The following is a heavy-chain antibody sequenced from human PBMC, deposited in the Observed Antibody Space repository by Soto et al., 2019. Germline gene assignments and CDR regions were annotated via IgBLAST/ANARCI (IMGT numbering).Heavy chain of an antibody. CDR1: GFTFSSYG. CDR2: ISYDGSNK. J-gene: IGHJ4*02. V-gene: IGHV3-30*18. Sequence: QVQLVESGGGVVQPGRSLRLSCAASGFTFSSYGMHWVRQAPGKGLEWVAVISYDGSNKYYADSVKGRFTISRDNSKNTLYLQMNSLRAEDTAVYYCAKGHFNYDILTGYYPHLHYWGQGTLVTVSS. D-gene: IGHD3-9*01. CDR3: AKGHFNYDILTGYYPHLHY.